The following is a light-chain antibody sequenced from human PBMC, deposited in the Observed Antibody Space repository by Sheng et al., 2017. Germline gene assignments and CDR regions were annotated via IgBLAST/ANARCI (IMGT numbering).Light chain of an antibody. V-gene: IGKV1-5*03. CDR2: KAS. Sequence: DIQMTQSPSTLSASVGDRVTITCRASQSISSWLAWYQQKPGKAPKLLIYKASSLESGVPSRFSGSGSGTEFTLTISSLQPEDIATYHCQQYDDLAFTFGPGTKVDIK. CDR3: QQYDDLAFT. J-gene: IGKJ3*01. CDR1: QSISSW.